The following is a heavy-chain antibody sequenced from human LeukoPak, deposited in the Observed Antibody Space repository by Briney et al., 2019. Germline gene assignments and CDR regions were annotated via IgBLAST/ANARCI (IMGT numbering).Heavy chain of an antibody. J-gene: IGHJ1*01. CDR1: GGSISSSY. CDR2: VYYGGDT. D-gene: IGHD3-3*01. CDR3: ATSPIFGVVDN. V-gene: IGHV4-59*08. Sequence: PSETLSLTCAVSGGSISSSYWTWIRQPSGKGLEWIGNVYYGGDTNYNPSLTGRVTISVDTSRRQFSLKLISVTAADTAVYYCATSPIFGVVDNWGQGSLVTVSS.